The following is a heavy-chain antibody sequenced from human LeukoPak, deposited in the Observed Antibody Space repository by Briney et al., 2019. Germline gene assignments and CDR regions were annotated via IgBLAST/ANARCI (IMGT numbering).Heavy chain of an antibody. CDR1: GFTFSSYW. CDR3: ARLGYCSGGSCLPTFDY. V-gene: IGHV3-7*01. Sequence: GGSLRLSCAASGFTFSSYWMSWVRQAPGKGLEWVANIKQDGSEKYYVDSVKGRFTISRDNAKNSLYLQMNSLRAEDTAVYYCARLGYCSGGSCLPTFDYWGQGTPVTVSS. CDR2: IKQDGSEK. D-gene: IGHD2-15*01. J-gene: IGHJ4*02.